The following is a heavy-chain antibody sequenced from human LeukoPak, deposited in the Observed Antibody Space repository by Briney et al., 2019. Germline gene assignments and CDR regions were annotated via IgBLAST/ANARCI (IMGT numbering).Heavy chain of an antibody. CDR2: IYYSGTN. CDR1: GGSISYYY. V-gene: IGHV4-59*08. D-gene: IGHD3-16*01. CDR3: ARGFRMGHDAFDI. J-gene: IGHJ3*02. Sequence: SVTLSFTCTVSGGSISYYYWSWIRQSPGLGLEWIGYIYYSGTNNSNPSLKRLVTTSVDTSKNQFSLQLRSVTAADTAVYYCARGFRMGHDAFDIWGQGTMVTVSS.